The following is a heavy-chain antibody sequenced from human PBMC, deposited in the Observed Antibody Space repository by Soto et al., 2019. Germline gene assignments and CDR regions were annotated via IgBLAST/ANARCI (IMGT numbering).Heavy chain of an antibody. CDR3: ARDKIISSGYSYDDRYYFDY. V-gene: IGHV1-46*01. Sequence: GDSVKVYFKASGYPFTSYYMHLVRQAPGQGLEWMGIINPSGGSTSYAQKFQGRVTMTRDTSTSTVYMELSSLRSEDTAVYYCARDKIISSGYSYDDRYYFDYWGQGTLVTVSS. CDR2: INPSGGST. CDR1: GYPFTSYY. J-gene: IGHJ4*02. D-gene: IGHD5-18*01.